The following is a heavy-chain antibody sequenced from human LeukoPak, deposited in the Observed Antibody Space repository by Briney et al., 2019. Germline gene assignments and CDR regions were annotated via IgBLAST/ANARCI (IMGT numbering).Heavy chain of an antibody. CDR2: MNPNSGGT. CDR3: ARNSYSSGWREQYYFDY. D-gene: IGHD6-19*01. Sequence: ASVKVSCKASVYTFTNFYIHWVRQAPGQGLEWMGWMNPNSGGTNYAQKFQGRVTMTRDTSISTAYMELSRLRSDDTAVYYCARNSYSSGWREQYYFDYWGQGTLVTVSS. CDR1: VYTFTNFY. V-gene: IGHV1-2*02. J-gene: IGHJ4*02.